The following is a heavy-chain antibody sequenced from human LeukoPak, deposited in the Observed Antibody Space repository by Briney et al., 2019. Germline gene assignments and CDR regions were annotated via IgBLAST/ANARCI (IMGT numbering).Heavy chain of an antibody. J-gene: IGHJ3*02. V-gene: IGHV1-46*01. CDR2: INPGGGNT. Sequence: ASVKVSCKASGYTFTNYYMHWVRQAPGQGLEWMGLINPGGGNTNYAQNFQGRVTMTRDTSTSTVYVELSSLRSEDTATYYCVRIRDGYNDAYDIWGQGTVVTVPS. CDR1: GYTFTNYY. D-gene: IGHD5-24*01. CDR3: VRIRDGYNDAYDI.